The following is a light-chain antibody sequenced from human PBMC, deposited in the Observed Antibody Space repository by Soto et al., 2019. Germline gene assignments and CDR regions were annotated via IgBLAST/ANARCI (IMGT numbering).Light chain of an antibody. Sequence: QSALTQPPSASGSPGQSVTISCTGTSTDHYGSNYVSWYQQHPGKVPKLIIYEVTQRPSGVPDRFSGSKSGNTASLTVSGLQAEDEADYYCQSYDSGLSGWVFGGGTKLTVL. CDR3: QSYDSGLSGWV. CDR1: STDHYGSNY. V-gene: IGLV2-8*01. J-gene: IGLJ3*02. CDR2: EVT.